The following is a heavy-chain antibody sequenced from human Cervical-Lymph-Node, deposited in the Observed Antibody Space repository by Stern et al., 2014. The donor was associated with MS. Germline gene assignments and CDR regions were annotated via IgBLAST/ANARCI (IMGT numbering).Heavy chain of an antibody. Sequence: VQLVESGGGVVHPGNSLRLSCVASDSDFSNFAMHWLRQAPGKEMEWVAFLSYDGDNKYYRDSVKGRFTISRDNSQSTLFLHMNSLRVEDTAVYYCARVNILTGYYVFDFWGQGALVTVSS. CDR3: ARVNILTGYYVFDF. D-gene: IGHD3-9*01. J-gene: IGHJ4*02. V-gene: IGHV3-30-3*01. CDR2: LSYDGDNK. CDR1: DSDFSNFA.